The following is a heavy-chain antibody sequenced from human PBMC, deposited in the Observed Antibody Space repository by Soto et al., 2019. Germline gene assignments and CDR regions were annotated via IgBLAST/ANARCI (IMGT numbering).Heavy chain of an antibody. CDR3: ARGRYCLTGRCFPNWFDS. CDR1: GDSISNLDYF. CDR2: IYKSATT. Sequence: PSETLSLTCSVSGDSISNLDYFWAWIRQPPGQALEYIGYIYKSATTYYNPSFESRVAISVDTSKSQFSLNVTSVTAADTAVYFCARGRYCLTGRCFPNWFDSWGQGAPVTVYS. V-gene: IGHV4-30-4*01. D-gene: IGHD7-27*01. J-gene: IGHJ5*01.